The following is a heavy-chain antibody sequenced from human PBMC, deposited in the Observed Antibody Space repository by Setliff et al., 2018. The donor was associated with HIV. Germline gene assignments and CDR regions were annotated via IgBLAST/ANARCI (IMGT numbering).Heavy chain of an antibody. V-gene: IGHV4-4*07. CDR2: IYSSGRT. CDR3: ARDHPHGGWCSTPWDYYYMDV. Sequence: PSETLSLTCTVSGGSISSYYWSWIRQLAGKGLEWIGRIYSSGRTTYNPYLKSRFTMALDTSGNEVSLKVSSVTAAEAAVYYCARDHPHGGWCSTPWDYYYMDVWGKGTTVTVSS. J-gene: IGHJ6*03. D-gene: IGHD2-8*01. CDR1: GGSISSYY.